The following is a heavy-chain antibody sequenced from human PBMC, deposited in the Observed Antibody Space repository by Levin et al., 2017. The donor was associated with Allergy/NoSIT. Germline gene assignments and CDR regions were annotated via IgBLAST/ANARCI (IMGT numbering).Heavy chain of an antibody. V-gene: IGHV1-18*01. CDR3: ARDLGTGWYDNAFEI. J-gene: IGHJ3*02. Sequence: ASVKVSCKASGYTFRVYGIIWVRQAPGEGLEWLGWISPNNGHTKVSHKVQGRVTMTTDASTTTAYLGIRSLTSDDTAVYYCARDLGTGWYDNAFEIWGQGTLVSVSS. D-gene: IGHD6-19*01. CDR1: GYTFRVYG. CDR2: ISPNNGHT.